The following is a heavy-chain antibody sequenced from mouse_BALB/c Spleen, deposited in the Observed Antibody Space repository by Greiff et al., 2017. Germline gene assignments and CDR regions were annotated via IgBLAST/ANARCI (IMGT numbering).Heavy chain of an antibody. CDR1: GFSLTSYD. CDR2: IWTGGGT. V-gene: IGHV2-9-2*01. CDR3: VRNWAGFAY. J-gene: IGHJ3*01. D-gene: IGHD4-1*01. Sequence: VKLQESGPGLVAPSQSLSITCTVSGFSLTSYDISWIRQPPGKGLEWLGVIWTGGGTNYNSAFMSRLSISKDNSKSQVFLKMNSLQTDDTAIYYCVRNWAGFAYWGQGTLVTVSA.